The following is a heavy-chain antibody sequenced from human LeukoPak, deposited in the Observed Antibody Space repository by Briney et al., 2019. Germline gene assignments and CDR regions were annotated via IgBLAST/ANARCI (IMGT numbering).Heavy chain of an antibody. Sequence: ASVKVSCKASGYTFTSYYVHWVRQAPGQGLEWMGVINPSGGSTTYAQKFQGRVTMTRDTSTSIVYMGLSSLRSEDTAVYYCARDPTYCGGNCYSGKYYYGMDVWGQGTTVTVSS. CDR2: INPSGGST. D-gene: IGHD2-21*02. J-gene: IGHJ6*02. CDR3: ARDPTYCGGNCYSGKYYYGMDV. V-gene: IGHV1-46*01. CDR1: GYTFTSYY.